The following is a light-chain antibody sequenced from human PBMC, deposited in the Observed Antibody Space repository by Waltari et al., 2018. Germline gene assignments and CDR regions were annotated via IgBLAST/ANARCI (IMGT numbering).Light chain of an antibody. J-gene: IGLJ1*01. CDR3: SSHTSSIHPFL. CDR1: SSDLGGSSF. CDR2: DAS. Sequence: QSSLTQPASVSGSPGQSITLSCTRSSSDLGGSSFVSWYQQHPGKAPNLMIYDASHRPSGVSDRFSGSKSGNTASLTISGLQPEDEADYYCSSHTSSIHPFLFGTGTKVTVL. V-gene: IGLV2-14*01.